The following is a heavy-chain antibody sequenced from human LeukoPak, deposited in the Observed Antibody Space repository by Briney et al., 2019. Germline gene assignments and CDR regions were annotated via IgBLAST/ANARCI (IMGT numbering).Heavy chain of an antibody. CDR2: IGGGDT. D-gene: IGHD1-1*01. J-gene: IGHJ4*02. CDR3: AKDWIPYNRVFDCFDF. V-gene: IGHV3-23*01. Sequence: GGSLRFSCAGSGFTFSIHAMSWVRQAPGKGLEWVSTIGGGDTYYADSVKGRFTISRDDSQSTVHLQMNSLRAEDTAVYYCAKDWIPYNRVFDCFDFWGQGTLVTVSS. CDR1: GFTFSIHA.